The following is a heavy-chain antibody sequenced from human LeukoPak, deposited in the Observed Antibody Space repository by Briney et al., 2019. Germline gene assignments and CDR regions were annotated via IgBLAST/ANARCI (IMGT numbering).Heavy chain of an antibody. Sequence: SGPTLANPPQTLTLFCTLSGVSLGTRGVGVGWVRQPPGKALEWLSLMSWDGANRSSPSLKSRPTFTRDTAKSQAVLPLGNMDPVDTATYYCADSSSGWYYFDYWGQGTLVTVSA. V-gene: IGHV2-5*02. CDR3: ADSSSGWYYFDY. CDR2: MSWDGAN. J-gene: IGHJ4*02. D-gene: IGHD6-19*01. CDR1: GVSLGTRGVG.